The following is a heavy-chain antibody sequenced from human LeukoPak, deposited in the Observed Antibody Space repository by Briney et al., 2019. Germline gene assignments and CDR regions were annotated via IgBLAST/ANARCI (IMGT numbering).Heavy chain of an antibody. D-gene: IGHD3-22*01. J-gene: IGHJ1*01. CDR2: IKQDGSEK. CDR3: ARSSDSSGYYSEYFQH. Sequence: GGSLRLSCAASGFTFSSYWMSWVRQAPGKGLEWVANIKQDGSEKYYVDSVKGRFTISRDNAKNSLYLQMNSLRAEDTAVYYCARSSDSSGYYSEYFQHWGQGTPVTVSS. V-gene: IGHV3-7*01. CDR1: GFTFSSYW.